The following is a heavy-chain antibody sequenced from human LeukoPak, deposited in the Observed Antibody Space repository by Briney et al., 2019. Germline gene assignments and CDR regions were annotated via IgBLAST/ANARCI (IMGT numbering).Heavy chain of an antibody. J-gene: IGHJ4*02. CDR1: GYTLTELS. D-gene: IGHD4-17*01. Sequence: EASVKVSCKVSGYTLTELSMHWVRQAPGKGLEWMGGFDPEDGETIYAQKFQGRVTMTEDTSTDTAYMELSSLRSEDTAVYYCARVRYGDYRAAFDYWGQGTLVTVSS. V-gene: IGHV1-24*01. CDR2: FDPEDGET. CDR3: ARVRYGDYRAAFDY.